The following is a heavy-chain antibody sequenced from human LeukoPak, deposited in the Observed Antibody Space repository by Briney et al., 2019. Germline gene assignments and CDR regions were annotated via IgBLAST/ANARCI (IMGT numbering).Heavy chain of an antibody. D-gene: IGHD6-13*01. CDR1: GFTFSFYG. Sequence: PGTSLRLSCAASGFTFSFYGIHWVRQAPGKGLEWVAFIRSDGRDKYYTDSVKGRFTISRDNSKSTLDLQMNSLRVEDTAVYYCAKDRYSTSSTFTVNPFDYWGQGILVTVSS. J-gene: IGHJ4*02. V-gene: IGHV3-30*02. CDR3: AKDRYSTSSTFTVNPFDY. CDR2: IRSDGRDK.